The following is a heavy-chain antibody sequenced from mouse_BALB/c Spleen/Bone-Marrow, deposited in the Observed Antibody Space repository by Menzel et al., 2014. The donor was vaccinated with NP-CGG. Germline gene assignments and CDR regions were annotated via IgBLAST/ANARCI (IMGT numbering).Heavy chain of an antibody. V-gene: IGHV3-2*02. CDR1: GYSIXSDYA. CDR3: ARDGYRYDGFAY. D-gene: IGHD2-14*01. Sequence: EVKLMESGPGLVKPSQSLSLTCTVTGYSIXSDYAWNWIRQFPGNKLEWMGYISYSGSTSYNPSLKSRISITRDTSKNQFFLQLNSVTTEDTATYYCARDGYRYDGFAYWGQGTLVTVSA. CDR2: ISYSGST. J-gene: IGHJ3*01.